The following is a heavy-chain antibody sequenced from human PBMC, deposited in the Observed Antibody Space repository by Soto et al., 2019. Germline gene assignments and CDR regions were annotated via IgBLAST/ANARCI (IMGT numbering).Heavy chain of an antibody. D-gene: IGHD1-26*01. Sequence: LGESLKISCKGSGYSFTSYWISWVRQMPGKGLEWMGRIDPSDSYTNYSPSFQGHVTISADKSISTAYLQWSSLKASDTAMYYCARLAPYSGSYYGLHGMDVWGQGTTVTVSS. J-gene: IGHJ6*02. CDR3: ARLAPYSGSYYGLHGMDV. CDR2: IDPSDSYT. V-gene: IGHV5-10-1*01. CDR1: GYSFTSYW.